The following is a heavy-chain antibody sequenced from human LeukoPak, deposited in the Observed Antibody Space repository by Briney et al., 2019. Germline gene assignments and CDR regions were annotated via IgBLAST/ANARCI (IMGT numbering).Heavy chain of an antibody. Sequence: SETLSLTCTVSGGSISSSSYYWSWIRQPPGKGLEWIGYIYYSGSTNYNPSLKSRVTISVDTSKNQFSLKLSSVTAADTAVYYCARIRSGGPRHRRGYSGYVSRPNYYYYMDVWGKGTTVTISS. V-gene: IGHV4-61*01. J-gene: IGHJ6*03. CDR3: ARIRSGGPRHRRGYSGYVSRPNYYYYMDV. CDR2: IYYSGST. D-gene: IGHD5-12*01. CDR1: GGSISSSSYY.